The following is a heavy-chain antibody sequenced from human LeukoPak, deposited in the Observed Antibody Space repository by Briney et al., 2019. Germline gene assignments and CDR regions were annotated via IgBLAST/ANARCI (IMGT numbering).Heavy chain of an antibody. Sequence: SETLSLTCTVSGGSISTYYWNWIRQPPGKGLEWIGYIYYSGSTYYNPSLKSRVTISVDTSKNQFSLKLSSVTAADTAVYYCARLPVAGTNDYWGQGTLVTVSS. V-gene: IGHV4-59*04. CDR3: ARLPVAGTNDY. CDR1: GGSISTYY. J-gene: IGHJ4*02. CDR2: IYYSGST. D-gene: IGHD6-19*01.